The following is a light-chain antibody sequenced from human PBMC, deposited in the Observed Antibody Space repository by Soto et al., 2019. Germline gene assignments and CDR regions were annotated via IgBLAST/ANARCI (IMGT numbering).Light chain of an antibody. CDR1: SSDVGAYIL. CDR3: SSYTNTITLV. J-gene: IGLJ3*02. CDR2: DVS. V-gene: IGLV2-14*02. Sequence: QSALTQPASVSGSPGQSITISCTGTSSDVGAYILVSWYQQHPGRAPKLFIFDVSNRPSGVSNRFSGSKSGNTASLTISGLQAEDEAFYYCSSYTNTITLVFGGGTKLTVL.